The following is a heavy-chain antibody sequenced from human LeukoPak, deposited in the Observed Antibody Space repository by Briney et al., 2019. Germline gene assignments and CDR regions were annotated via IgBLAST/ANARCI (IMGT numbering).Heavy chain of an antibody. CDR3: ARVLEGSPSDY. CDR1: GYTFTSYD. CDR2: MNPNSGNT. D-gene: IGHD3-3*01. Sequence: GASVKVSCRASGYTFTSYDINWVRQATGQGLEWMGWMNPNSGNTGYAQKFQGKVTITRNTSISTAYMELSSLRSEDTAVYYCARVLEGSPSDYWGQGTLVTVSS. J-gene: IGHJ4*02. V-gene: IGHV1-8*03.